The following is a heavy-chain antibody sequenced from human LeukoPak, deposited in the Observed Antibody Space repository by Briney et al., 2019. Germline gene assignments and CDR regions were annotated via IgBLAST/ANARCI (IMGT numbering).Heavy chain of an antibody. V-gene: IGHV1-2*02. CDR3: AKDLGSSSEA. Sequence: GASVKVSCKASGYTFTAYYMHWVRQAPGQGLEWMGWINPNTGDTNSAERFQGRVTMTRDSSISTAYLELSRLTSDDTAVYYCAKDLGSSSEAWGQGTLVTVSS. D-gene: IGHD6-6*01. J-gene: IGHJ5*02. CDR1: GYTFTAYY. CDR2: INPNTGDT.